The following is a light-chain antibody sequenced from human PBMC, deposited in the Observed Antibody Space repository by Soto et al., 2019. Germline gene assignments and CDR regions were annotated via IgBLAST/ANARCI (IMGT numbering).Light chain of an antibody. Sequence: AIQMTQSPSSLSASVGDRVTITCRASQGIRNDLGWYQQTPGKAPKLLIYGASILRSGVPSRFSGSGSGTEFTLTVSSLQPEDFATYYCLHDYNFPWTFGQGTKVEIK. V-gene: IGKV1-6*01. CDR1: QGIRND. J-gene: IGKJ1*01. CDR3: LHDYNFPWT. CDR2: GAS.